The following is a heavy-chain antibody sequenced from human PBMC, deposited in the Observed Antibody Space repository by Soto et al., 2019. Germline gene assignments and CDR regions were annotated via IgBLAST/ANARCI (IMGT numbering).Heavy chain of an antibody. CDR1: GGSISSGGYY. D-gene: IGHD5-18*01. CDR2: IYYSGST. Sequence: QVQLQESGPGLVKPSQTLSLTCTVSGGSISSGGYYWSWIRQHPGKGLEWIGYIYYSGSTYYNPSLQSRVNISVDTSKNQFSLKLSSVTAADTAVYYCARDPHPAMVDYYYYGMDVWGQGTTVTVSS. V-gene: IGHV4-31*03. CDR3: ARDPHPAMVDYYYYGMDV. J-gene: IGHJ6*02.